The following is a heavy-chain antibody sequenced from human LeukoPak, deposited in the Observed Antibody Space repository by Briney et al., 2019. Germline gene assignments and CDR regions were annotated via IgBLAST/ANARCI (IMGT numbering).Heavy chain of an antibody. Sequence: SETLSLTCAVYGVSFSGYYWSWIRQPPGKGLEWIGEINHSGSTNYIPSLKSRVTISVDTSKNQFSLKLSSVTAADTAVYYCARMSPDYVWGSYRPIPLYYFDYWGQGTLVTVSS. D-gene: IGHD3-16*02. J-gene: IGHJ4*02. CDR1: GVSFSGYY. V-gene: IGHV4-34*01. CDR3: ARMSPDYVWGSYRPIPLYYFDY. CDR2: INHSGST.